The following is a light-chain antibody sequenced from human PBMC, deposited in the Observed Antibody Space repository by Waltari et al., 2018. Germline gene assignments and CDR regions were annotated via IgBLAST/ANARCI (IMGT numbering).Light chain of an antibody. V-gene: IGKV1-27*01. Sequence: DIQLTQSPPSLSASVGDRVTITCRASQGIANYLAWYQVQPGKVPKLLIYAASTLQSGVPSRCSGSGSGTDFTLTISSLQPEDVATYYCQKYNSAPSITFGQGTRLEI. CDR3: QKYNSAPSIT. J-gene: IGKJ5*01. CDR1: QGIANY. CDR2: AAS.